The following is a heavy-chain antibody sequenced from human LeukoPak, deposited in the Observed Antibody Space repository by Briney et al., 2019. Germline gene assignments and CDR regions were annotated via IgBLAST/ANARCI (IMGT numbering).Heavy chain of an antibody. V-gene: IGHV3-30*18. CDR3: AKGHRGFGELLSAFDI. CDR1: GFTFSSYG. D-gene: IGHD3-10*01. CDR2: ISYDGSNK. J-gene: IGHJ3*02. Sequence: GGSLRLSCAASGFTFSSYGMHWVRQAPGKGLEWVAVISYDGSNKYYADSVKGRFTISRDNSKNTLYLQMNSLRAEDTAVYYCAKGHRGFGELLSAFDIWGQGTMVTVSS.